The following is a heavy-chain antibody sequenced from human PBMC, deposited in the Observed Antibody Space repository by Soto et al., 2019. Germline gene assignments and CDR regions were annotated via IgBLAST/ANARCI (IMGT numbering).Heavy chain of an antibody. Sequence: GGSLRLSCAASGFTFSSYGMHWVRQAPGKGLERVAVISYDGSNKYYADTVKGRFTISRDNSKNTLYLQMNSLRAEDTAVYYCAKDRPSGSRPYYYGMDVWGQGTTVTVSS. J-gene: IGHJ6*02. CDR3: AKDRPSGSRPYYYGMDV. D-gene: IGHD1-26*01. CDR1: GFTFSSYG. CDR2: ISYDGSNK. V-gene: IGHV3-30*18.